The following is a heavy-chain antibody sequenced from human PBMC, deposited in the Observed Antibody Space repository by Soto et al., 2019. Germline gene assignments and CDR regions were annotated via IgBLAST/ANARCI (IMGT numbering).Heavy chain of an antibody. CDR3: AGDPDSHYNDSHASSYP. J-gene: IGHJ5*02. CDR2: IIPIIGKI. CDR1: GGTFSTYT. V-gene: IGHV1-69*08. D-gene: IGHD3-22*01. Sequence: QVQLVQSGAEVKKPGSSVKVSCKASGGTFSTYTITWVRQAPGQGLEWMGRIIPIIGKINYAQEFQGRLTITADKFTSTAYIELTRPRSDGTAVDYCAGDPDSHYNDSHASSYPWGQGTLVTVSS.